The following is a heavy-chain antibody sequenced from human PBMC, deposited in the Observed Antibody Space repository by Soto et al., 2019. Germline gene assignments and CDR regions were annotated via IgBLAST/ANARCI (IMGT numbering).Heavy chain of an antibody. V-gene: IGHV1-18*01. J-gene: IGHJ4*02. Sequence: QVQLVQSEGEVKKPGASVKISCRASGYTFTSYAINWVRQAPGQGLEWMGWISAHSGNTNYAQKVQGRGTMTTDTSTSTAYMELRSLRSDDTALYYCARIAASGIVHDFDFWGQGTLVTVSS. CDR2: ISAHSGNT. CDR3: ARIAASGIVHDFDF. CDR1: GYTFTSYA. D-gene: IGHD6-13*01.